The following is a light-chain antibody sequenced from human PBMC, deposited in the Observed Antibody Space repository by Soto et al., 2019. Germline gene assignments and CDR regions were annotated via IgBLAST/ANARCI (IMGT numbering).Light chain of an antibody. J-gene: IGKJ1*01. V-gene: IGKV3-15*01. CDR3: QQYNNWPPWT. Sequence: EIVMTQSPATLSVSPGDRATFSCRASQSVSSNLAWYRQKPGQAPRLLIYGASTRATGIPARFSGSGSGTEFTLTISSLQSEDFAVYYCQQYNNWPPWTFGQGTKVDIK. CDR1: QSVSSN. CDR2: GAS.